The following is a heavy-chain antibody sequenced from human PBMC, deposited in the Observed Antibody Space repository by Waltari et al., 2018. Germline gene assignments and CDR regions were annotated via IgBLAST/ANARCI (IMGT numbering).Heavy chain of an antibody. CDR2: MNPNSGNT. J-gene: IGHJ6*03. Sequence: VSCKASGYTFTSYDINWVRQATGQGLEWMGWMNPNSGNTGYAQKFQGRVTMTRNTSISTAYMELSSLRSEDTAVYYCARGPNWNYYYYMDVWGKGTTVTVSS. D-gene: IGHD1-20*01. CDR3: ARGPNWNYYYYMDV. V-gene: IGHV1-8*01. CDR1: GYTFTSYD.